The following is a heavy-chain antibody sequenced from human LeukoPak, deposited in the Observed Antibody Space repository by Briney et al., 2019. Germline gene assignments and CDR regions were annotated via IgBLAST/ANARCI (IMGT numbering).Heavy chain of an antibody. V-gene: IGHV4-59*08. D-gene: IGHD3-22*01. Sequence: SETLSLTCTVSGGSISSYYWSWIRQPPGEGLEWIGYIYYSGSTNYNPSLKSRVTISVDTSKNQFSLKLSSVTAADTAVYYCARRSYDSSGYYFPHFDYWGQGTLVTVSS. CDR2: IYYSGST. CDR3: ARRSYDSSGYYFPHFDY. J-gene: IGHJ4*02. CDR1: GGSISSYY.